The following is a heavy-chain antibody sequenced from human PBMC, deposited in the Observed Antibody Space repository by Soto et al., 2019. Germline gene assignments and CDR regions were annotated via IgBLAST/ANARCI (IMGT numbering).Heavy chain of an antibody. CDR3: ASFNDRLTPATILH. D-gene: IGHD2-2*02. Sequence: SETLSLTCIISGSSITSGGSYWTWIRQHPGKGLEWIGYIYYNGNTFYNPSLKSRITISVDTSNNQFSLKLMSVTAADTAVYYCASFNDRLTPATILHWGQGTLVTVSS. J-gene: IGHJ4*02. CDR2: IYYNGNT. V-gene: IGHV4-31*03. CDR1: GSSITSGGSY.